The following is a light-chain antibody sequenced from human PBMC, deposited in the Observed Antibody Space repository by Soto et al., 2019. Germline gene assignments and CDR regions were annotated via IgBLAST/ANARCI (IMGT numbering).Light chain of an antibody. CDR3: SSYAGSRNV. V-gene: IGLV2-8*01. Sequence: QSVLTQPPSASGSPGQSVAISCTGTSSDVGGYNYVSWYQQHPGKAPKLMIYEVNKRPSGVPDRFSGSKSGNTASLTVSGLQAEDEADYYCSSYAGSRNVFGTGTKATV. CDR1: SSDVGGYNY. CDR2: EVN. J-gene: IGLJ1*01.